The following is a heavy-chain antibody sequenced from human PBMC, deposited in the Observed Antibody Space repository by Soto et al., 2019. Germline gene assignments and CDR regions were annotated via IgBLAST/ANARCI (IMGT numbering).Heavy chain of an antibody. CDR1: GFTFSNAW. CDR3: TTGSFNWNYIMNAFDI. Sequence: EVQLVESGGGLVKPGGSLRLSCAASGFTFSNAWMSWVRQAPGKGLEWVGRIKSKTDGGTTDYAAPVKGRFTISRDDSTNTLYLQMNSLKTEDTAVYYCTTGSFNWNYIMNAFDIWGQGTMVTVSS. V-gene: IGHV3-15*01. D-gene: IGHD1-7*01. CDR2: IKSKTDGGTT. J-gene: IGHJ3*02.